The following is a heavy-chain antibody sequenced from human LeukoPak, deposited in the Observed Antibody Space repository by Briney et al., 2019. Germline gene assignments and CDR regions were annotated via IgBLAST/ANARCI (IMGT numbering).Heavy chain of an antibody. V-gene: IGHV3-7*01. Sequence: GGSLRLSCAAYGFTFSIYWMSWVRQAPGKGLEWVANIKQDGSEKYYVDSVKGRFTISRDNAKNSLYLQMNSLRAEDTAVYYCAREDRPYGGNPEEAEFQHWGQGTLVTVSS. CDR2: IKQDGSEK. CDR1: GFTFSIYW. D-gene: IGHD4-23*01. J-gene: IGHJ1*01. CDR3: AREDRPYGGNPEEAEFQH.